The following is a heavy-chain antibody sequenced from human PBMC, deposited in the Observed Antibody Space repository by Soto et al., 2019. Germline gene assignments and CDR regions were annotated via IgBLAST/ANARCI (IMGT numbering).Heavy chain of an antibody. CDR2: IIPIFGTA. D-gene: IGHD5-12*01. V-gene: IGHV1-69*12. J-gene: IGHJ4*02. CDR1: GGTFSSYA. CDR3: ARGPVEMATIGMVDY. Sequence: QVQLVQSGAEVKKPGSSVKVSCKASGGTFSSYAISWVRQAPGQGLEWMGGIIPIFGTANYAQKFQGRVTITADESTSTAYMELSSLRSEGTAGYYCARGPVEMATIGMVDYWGQGTLVTVSS.